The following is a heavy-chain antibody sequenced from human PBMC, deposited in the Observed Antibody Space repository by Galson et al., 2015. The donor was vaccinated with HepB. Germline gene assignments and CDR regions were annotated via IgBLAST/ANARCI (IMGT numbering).Heavy chain of an antibody. D-gene: IGHD3-16*01. V-gene: IGHV3-21*01. CDR3: AREPFGLYGMDV. CDR1: GFTFTSYS. Sequence: SLRLSCAASGFTFTSYSMDWVRQAPGKGLEWVASISSSSSYIYYAESVKGRFTISRDNAKNSLYLQMNSLRAEDTAVYYCAREPFGLYGMDVWGQGTTVTVSS. J-gene: IGHJ6*02. CDR2: ISSSSSYI.